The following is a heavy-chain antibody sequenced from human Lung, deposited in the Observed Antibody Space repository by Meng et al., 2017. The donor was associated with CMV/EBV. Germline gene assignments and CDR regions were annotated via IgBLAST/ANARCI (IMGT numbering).Heavy chain of an antibody. D-gene: IGHD1-14*01. CDR1: GYTFIDYY. CDR3: TSAPGDY. J-gene: IGHJ4*01. CDR2: INPKSGGT. Sequence: ASVQVSCKASGYTFIDYYMHWGRQAPGQGLEWGGWINPKSGGTHYAQSFQGRVTITRDTSMNTVYMEISSLKSDDTAVYYCTSAPGDYLGQGTLVTVSS. V-gene: IGHV1-2*02.